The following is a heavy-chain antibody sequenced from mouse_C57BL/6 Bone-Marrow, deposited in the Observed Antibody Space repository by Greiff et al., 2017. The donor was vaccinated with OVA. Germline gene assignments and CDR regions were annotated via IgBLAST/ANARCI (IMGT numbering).Heavy chain of an antibody. CDR1: GYSITSGYD. D-gene: IGHD4-1*01. CDR3: ARGSLGRGYFDY. CDR2: ISYSGST. Sequence: EVQVVESGPGMVKPSQSLSLTCTVTGYSITSGYDWHWIRHFPGNKLEWMGYISYSGSTNYNPSLKSRISITHDTSKNHFFLKLNSVTTEDTATYYCARGSLGRGYFDYWGQGTTLTVSS. J-gene: IGHJ2*01. V-gene: IGHV3-1*01.